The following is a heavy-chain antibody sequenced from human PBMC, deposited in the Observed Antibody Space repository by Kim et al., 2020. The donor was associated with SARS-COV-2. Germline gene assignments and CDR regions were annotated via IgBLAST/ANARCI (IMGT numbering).Heavy chain of an antibody. V-gene: IGHV6-1*01. CDR3: ARAPTSWSKTEYYFDY. CDR1: GDSVSSNSAA. CDR2: TYYRSKWYN. Sequence: SQTLSLTRAISGDSVSSNSAAWNWIRQSPSRGLEWLGRTYYRSKWYNDYAVSVKSRITINPDTSKNQFSLQLNSVTPEDTAVYYCARAPTSWSKTEYYFDYWGQGTLVTVSS. D-gene: IGHD2-8*02. J-gene: IGHJ4*02.